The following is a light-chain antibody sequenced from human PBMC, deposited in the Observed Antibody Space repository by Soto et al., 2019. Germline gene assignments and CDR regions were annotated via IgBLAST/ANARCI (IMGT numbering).Light chain of an antibody. V-gene: IGKV2-28*01. CDR2: LGS. CDR3: MQALQITWT. J-gene: IGKJ1*01. CDR1: QSLLETNGYNY. Sequence: DTVMTQSPLSLSVTPGEPASISCRSSQSLLETNGYNYLDWYQQKQGQSPQLXIYLGSHRESGVPERFSGSASGTECTLKISRVEAEDVGIYFCMQALQITWTFGQGTQVDIK.